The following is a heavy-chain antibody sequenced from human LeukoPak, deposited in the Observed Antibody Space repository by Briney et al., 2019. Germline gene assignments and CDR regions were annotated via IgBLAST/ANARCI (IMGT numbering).Heavy chain of an antibody. J-gene: IGHJ4*02. CDR2: ISGSGGST. CDR3: ARRLRSGWYTPVDY. D-gene: IGHD6-19*01. V-gene: IGHV3-23*01. Sequence: GGSLRLSCAASGFTFSSYAMSWVRQAPGKGLEWFSTISGSGGSTYYADSVKGRFTISRDNSKNTLYVQMNSLRAEDTAVYYCARRLRSGWYTPVDYWGQGTLVTVSS. CDR1: GFTFSSYA.